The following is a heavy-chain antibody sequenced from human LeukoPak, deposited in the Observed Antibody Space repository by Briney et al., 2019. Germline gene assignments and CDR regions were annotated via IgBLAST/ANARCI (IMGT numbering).Heavy chain of an antibody. J-gene: IGHJ5*02. V-gene: IGHV3-9*01. CDR2: ISWNSANI. CDR3: VIGGTWLDCKS. CDR1: GLIFDDYA. Sequence: GRSLRLSCAPSGLIFDDYAMHWVRQAPGKGLEWVSGISWNSANIAYADSVKGRFTISRDNAKSSVYLQMNSLRVEDTAVFYCVIGGTWLDCKSWGQGTLVSVSS. D-gene: IGHD3-22*01.